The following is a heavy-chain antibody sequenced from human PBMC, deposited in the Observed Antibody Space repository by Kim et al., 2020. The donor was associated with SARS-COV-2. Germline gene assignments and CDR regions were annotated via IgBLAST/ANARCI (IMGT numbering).Heavy chain of an antibody. CDR1: GFTFSSYS. J-gene: IGHJ4*02. Sequence: GGSLRLSCAASGFTFSSYSMNWVRRAPGKGLEWVSSISSSSSYIYYADSVKGRFTISRDNAKNSLYLQMNSLRAEDTAVYYCARDRGWGFVVVPAARFDYSGAGTLVTLSS. CDR3: ARDRGWGFVVVPAARFDY. D-gene: IGHD2-2*01. V-gene: IGHV3-21*01. CDR2: ISSSSSYI.